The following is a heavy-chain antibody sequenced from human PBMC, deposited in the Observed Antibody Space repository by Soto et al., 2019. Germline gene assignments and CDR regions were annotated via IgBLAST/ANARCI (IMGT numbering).Heavy chain of an antibody. Sequence: EVQLLESGGGLVQPGGSLRLSCAASGYTFSSYAMSWVRQAPGKGLEWVSAISGSGGSTYYADSVKGRFTISRDNSKNTLFLQMNSLRAEETAVYYCAKETTMVTASDYWGQGTLVTVSS. CDR1: GYTFSSYA. V-gene: IGHV3-23*01. CDR3: AKETTMVTASDY. CDR2: ISGSGGST. J-gene: IGHJ4*02. D-gene: IGHD5-18*01.